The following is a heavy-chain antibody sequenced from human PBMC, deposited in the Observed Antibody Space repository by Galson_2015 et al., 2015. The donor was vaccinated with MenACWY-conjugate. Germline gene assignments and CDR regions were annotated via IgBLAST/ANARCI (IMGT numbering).Heavy chain of an antibody. CDR1: GGSASSSGYY. CDR2: IYDSGTT. J-gene: IGHJ4*02. D-gene: IGHD2/OR15-2a*01. V-gene: IGHV4-61*08. CDR3: AREFSY. Sequence: LSLTCTVSGGSASSSGYYWTWIRQPPGKGLEWIGLIYDSGTTKYNPSLKGRVTISLDTSKNQVSLKLSPVTAADTAVYYCAREFSYWGQGTLVTVSS.